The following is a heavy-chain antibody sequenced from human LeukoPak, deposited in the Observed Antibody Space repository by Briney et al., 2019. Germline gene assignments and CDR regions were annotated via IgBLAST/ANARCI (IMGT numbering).Heavy chain of an antibody. D-gene: IGHD3-9*01. J-gene: IGHJ4*02. CDR1: GGSFSGYY. CDR3: ARHPFYDILTGTYLGYYFDY. CDR2: INHSGST. Sequence: SETLSLTCAVYGGSFSGYYWSWIRQPPGKGLEWIGEINHSGSTNYNPSLKSRVTISVDTSKNQFSLKLSSVTAADTAVYYCARHPFYDILTGTYLGYYFDYWGQGTLVTVSS. V-gene: IGHV4-34*01.